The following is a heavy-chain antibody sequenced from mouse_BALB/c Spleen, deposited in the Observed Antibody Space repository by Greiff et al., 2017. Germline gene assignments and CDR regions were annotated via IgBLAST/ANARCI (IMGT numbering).Heavy chain of an antibody. V-gene: IGHV1S56*01. CDR1: GYTFTSYY. Sequence: VKVVESGPELVKPGASVRISCKASGYTFTSYYIHWVKQRPGQGLEWIGWIYPGNVNTKYNEKFKGKATLTADKSSSTAYMQLSSLTSEDSAVYFCARGDDYWGQGTSVTVSS. J-gene: IGHJ4*01. CDR3: ARGDDY. CDR2: IYPGNVNT.